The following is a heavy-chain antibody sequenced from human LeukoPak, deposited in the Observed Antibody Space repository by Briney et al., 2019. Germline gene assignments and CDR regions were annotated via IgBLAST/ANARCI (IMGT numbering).Heavy chain of an antibody. Sequence: ASVKVSCKASGYTFTSYDINWVRQATGQGFEWTGWMSSNSDNTGYAQKFQGRVTMTRSTSMSTAYMELSSLRSEDTAVYYCARGPPNWGFDYWGQGTLVTVSS. D-gene: IGHD7-27*01. CDR2: MSSNSDNT. CDR3: ARGPPNWGFDY. CDR1: GYTFTSYD. V-gene: IGHV1-8*01. J-gene: IGHJ4*02.